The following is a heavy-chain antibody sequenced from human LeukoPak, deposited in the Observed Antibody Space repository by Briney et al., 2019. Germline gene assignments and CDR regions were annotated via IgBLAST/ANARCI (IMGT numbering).Heavy chain of an antibody. CDR3: ARGNEWSMITFGGVIVDDAFDI. V-gene: IGHV3-43*01. CDR2: ITWDGGST. J-gene: IGHJ3*02. D-gene: IGHD3-16*02. CDR1: GFTFDDYT. Sequence: GGSLRLSCAASGFTFDDYTMHWVRQAPGKGLEWVSLITWDGGSTSYADSVKGRFTISRDNSKNTLYLQMNSLRAEDTAVYYCARGNEWSMITFGGVIVDDAFDIWGQGTMVTVSS.